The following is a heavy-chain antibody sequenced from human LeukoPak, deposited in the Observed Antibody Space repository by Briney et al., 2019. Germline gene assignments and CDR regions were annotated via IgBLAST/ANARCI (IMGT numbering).Heavy chain of an antibody. V-gene: IGHV3-33*01. CDR1: EIIFSDYG. D-gene: IGHD4-17*01. J-gene: IGHJ4*02. CDR3: ARDSYGDYYFDY. CDR2: IWYDGSKE. Sequence: PGGSLRLSCAASEIIFSDYGMHWVRQAPGKGLEWVAGIWYDGSKEYYADSVKGRFTVSRDNSKNTLYLQMNSLRADDTAVYYCARDSYGDYYFDYWGQGTLVTVSS.